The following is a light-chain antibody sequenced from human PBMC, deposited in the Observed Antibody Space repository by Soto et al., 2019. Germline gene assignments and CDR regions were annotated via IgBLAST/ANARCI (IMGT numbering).Light chain of an antibody. CDR1: QSVSNN. Sequence: VMTQSPAILSVSTGERVALSCRASQSVSNNLAWYQQKPGQAPRLLIYGASNRATGIPDRFSGSGSGTDFTLTIYRLEPEDFAVYYCQQFGSSPLLTFGGGTKVDI. CDR3: QQFGSSPLLT. V-gene: IGKV3-20*01. CDR2: GAS. J-gene: IGKJ4*01.